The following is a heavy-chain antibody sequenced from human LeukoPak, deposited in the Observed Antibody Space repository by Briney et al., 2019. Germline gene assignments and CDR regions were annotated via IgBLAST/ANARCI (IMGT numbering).Heavy chain of an antibody. CDR2: IYYSGST. Sequence: SETLSLTCTVSGGSISSGGYYWSWIRQHPGKGLEWIGCIYYSGSTYYNPSLKSRVTISVDTSKNQFSLKLSSVTAADTAVYYCARSAPVLRNWFDPWGQGTLVTVSS. CDR1: GGSISSGGYY. J-gene: IGHJ5*02. V-gene: IGHV4-31*03. D-gene: IGHD2-8*01. CDR3: ARSAPVLRNWFDP.